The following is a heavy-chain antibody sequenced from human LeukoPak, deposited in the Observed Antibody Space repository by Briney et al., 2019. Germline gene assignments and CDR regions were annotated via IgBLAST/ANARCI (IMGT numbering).Heavy chain of an antibody. J-gene: IGHJ4*02. V-gene: IGHV5-51*01. CDR3: ARHSDIYSGGFDY. Sequence: GESLKISCKGSGYSFTSYWIGWVRQMPGKGLEWMEIIYPGDSDTRYSPSFQGQVTISADKSISTAYLQRSSLKASDTAMYYCARHSDIYSGGFDYWGQGTLVTVSS. CDR2: IYPGDSDT. CDR1: GYSFTSYW. D-gene: IGHD1-26*01.